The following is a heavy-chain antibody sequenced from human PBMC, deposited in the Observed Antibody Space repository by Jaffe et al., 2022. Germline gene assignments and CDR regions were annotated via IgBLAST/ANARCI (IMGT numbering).Heavy chain of an antibody. CDR1: GYSFTSYW. V-gene: IGHV5-51*03. CDR2: IYPGDSDT. D-gene: IGHD6-13*01. Sequence: EVQLVQSGAEVKKPGESLKISCKGSGYSFTSYWIGWVRQMPGKGLEWMGIIYPGDSDTRYSPSFQGQVTISADKSISTAYLQWSSLKASDTAMYYCARRSPGYSSSWFDWYFDLWGRGTLVTVSS. J-gene: IGHJ2*01. CDR3: ARRSPGYSSSWFDWYFDL.